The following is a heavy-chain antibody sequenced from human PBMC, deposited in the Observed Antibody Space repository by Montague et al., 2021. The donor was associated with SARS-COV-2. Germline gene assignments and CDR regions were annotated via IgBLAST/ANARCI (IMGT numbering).Heavy chain of an antibody. Sequence: SETLSLTCTVSGYSISSGYYWGWIRQPPGKGLEWIGSIYHSGSTYYNPSLKSRVTISVDTSKNQLSLKLSSVTAADTAVYYCARDDYTPGDYYYYYGMDVWGQGTRSPSP. D-gene: IGHD4-11*01. J-gene: IGHJ6*02. V-gene: IGHV4-38-2*02. CDR3: ARDDYTPGDYYYYYGMDV. CDR1: GYSISSGYY. CDR2: IYHSGST.